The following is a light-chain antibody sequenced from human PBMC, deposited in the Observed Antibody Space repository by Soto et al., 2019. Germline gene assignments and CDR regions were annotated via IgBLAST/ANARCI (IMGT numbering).Light chain of an antibody. J-gene: IGKJ4*01. CDR1: QTISNS. CDR3: QLSFETLT. CDR2: SAS. V-gene: IGKV1-39*01. Sequence: DIQMTQSPSSLSASVGDTVTITCRASQTISNSLNWYQHKPGKAPQLLIYSASSLQDGVPSRFSGGGVGTDFTLTISSLQPEDFGTYYCQLSFETLTFGGGTKVEIK.